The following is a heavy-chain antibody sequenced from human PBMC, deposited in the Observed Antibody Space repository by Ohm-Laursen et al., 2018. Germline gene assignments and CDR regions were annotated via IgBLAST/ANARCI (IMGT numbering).Heavy chain of an antibody. D-gene: IGHD5-24*01. Sequence: GTLSLTCAVYGGSFSGYDWSWIRQPPGKGLEWIGEINHSGRTNYNPSLKSRVIISVDTSKNRVSLRMSPVTAADTAVYYCARYSPVEMIIRGAFDIWGQGTMVTVSS. CDR3: ARYSPVEMIIRGAFDI. CDR1: GGSFSGYD. J-gene: IGHJ3*02. V-gene: IGHV4-34*01. CDR2: INHSGRT.